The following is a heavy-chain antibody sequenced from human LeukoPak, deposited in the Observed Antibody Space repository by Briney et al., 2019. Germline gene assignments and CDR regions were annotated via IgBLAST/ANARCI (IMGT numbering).Heavy chain of an antibody. CDR1: GGSISSGGYY. CDR3: ARVNRYNWNYVDY. J-gene: IGHJ4*02. Sequence: SETLTLTCTVSGGSISSGGYYWSWIRQPPGKGLEWIGYIYYSGSTYYNPSLKSRVTISVDTSKNQFSLKLSSVTAADTAVYYCARVNRYNWNYVDYWGQGTLVTVSS. V-gene: IGHV4-30-4*01. D-gene: IGHD1-20*01. CDR2: IYYSGST.